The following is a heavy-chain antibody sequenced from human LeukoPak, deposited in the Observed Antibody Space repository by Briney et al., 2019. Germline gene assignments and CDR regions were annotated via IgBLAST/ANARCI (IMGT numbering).Heavy chain of an antibody. D-gene: IGHD2-21*02. CDR2: ISAYNGNT. CDR1: GYTFTSYG. J-gene: IGHJ3*02. CDR3: ARNPRAYCGGDCPPDAFDI. V-gene: IGHV1-18*01. Sequence: ASVKVSCKASGYTFTSYGISWVRQAPGQGLEWMGWISAYNGNTNYAQKLQGRVTITADKSTSTAYMELSSLRSEDTAVYYCARNPRAYCGGDCPPDAFDIWGQGTMVTVSS.